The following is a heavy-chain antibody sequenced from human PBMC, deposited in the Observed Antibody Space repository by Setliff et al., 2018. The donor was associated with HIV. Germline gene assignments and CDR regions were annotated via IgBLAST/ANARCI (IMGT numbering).Heavy chain of an antibody. Sequence: SVKVSCKASGTTFSTYLFTWVRQAPGQGFEWMGGIIPILGTEKYAQKFHGRVTMTTDTSTSTAYMELSSLRSDDTAVYYCASSWSRIRYYGMDVWGQGTTVTVSS. CDR1: GTTFSTYL. J-gene: IGHJ6*02. CDR2: IIPILGTE. CDR3: ASSWSRIRYYGMDV. V-gene: IGHV1-69*10. D-gene: IGHD6-13*01.